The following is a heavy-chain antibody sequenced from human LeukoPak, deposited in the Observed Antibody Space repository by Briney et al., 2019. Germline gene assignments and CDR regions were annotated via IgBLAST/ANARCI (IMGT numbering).Heavy chain of an antibody. V-gene: IGHV4-59*12. CDR3: ARDGGGYYYGSGPNWFDP. Sequence: SETLSLTCTVWGGSICNLDWIGLREPPGKGLEGVGYIYYSASTNYHPFLESRVTISVDTSKNQFSLKLSSVTAADTAVYSCARDGGGYYYGSGPNWFDPWGQGTLVTVSS. J-gene: IGHJ5*02. CDR1: GGSICNLD. CDR2: IYYSAST. D-gene: IGHD3-10*01.